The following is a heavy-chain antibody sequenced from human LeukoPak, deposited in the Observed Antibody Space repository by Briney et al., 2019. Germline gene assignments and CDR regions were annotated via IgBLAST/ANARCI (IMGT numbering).Heavy chain of an antibody. CDR1: GFTFSSYA. D-gene: IGHD2-8*02. CDR2: ISGSGGST. Sequence: GGSLRLSCAASGFTFSSYAMSWVRQAPGKGLEWVSAISGSGGSTYYADSVKGRFTISRDNSKNTLYLQMNSLRAEDTAVYYCAKTPSYGWLSEYFQHWGQGTLVTVSS. V-gene: IGHV3-23*01. CDR3: AKTPSYGWLSEYFQH. J-gene: IGHJ1*01.